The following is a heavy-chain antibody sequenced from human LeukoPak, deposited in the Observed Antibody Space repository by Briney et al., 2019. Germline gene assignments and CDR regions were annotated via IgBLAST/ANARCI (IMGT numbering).Heavy chain of an antibody. J-gene: IGHJ4*02. V-gene: IGHV4-39*01. CDR2: IYYSGST. CDR1: GGSISSSSYY. D-gene: IGHD2-21*02. Sequence: SETLSLTCTVSGGSISSSSYYWGWIRQPPGKGLEWIGSIYYSGSTYYNPSLKSRVTISVDTSKNQFSLKLSSVNAADTAVYYCARLLVGTLYYFDYWGQGTLVTVSS. CDR3: ARLLVGTLYYFDY.